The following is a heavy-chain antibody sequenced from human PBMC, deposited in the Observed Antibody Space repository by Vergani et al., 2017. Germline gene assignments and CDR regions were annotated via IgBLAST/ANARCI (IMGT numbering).Heavy chain of an antibody. Sequence: QVQLQQWGGGLLKPSETLSLTCVVNGGSFTSYHWTWIRQSPGEGLEWVGDIDHTGRPDYNPSLKSRLTMSVDKSRNQFSLTLNSVTATDTVIYFCARVNTDTNGHLYYYYYMDVWGQGTAVTVS. V-gene: IGHV4-34*01. J-gene: IGHJ6*03. D-gene: IGHD2-8*01. CDR1: GGSFTSYH. CDR3: ARVNTDTNGHLYYYYYMDV. CDR2: IDHTGRP.